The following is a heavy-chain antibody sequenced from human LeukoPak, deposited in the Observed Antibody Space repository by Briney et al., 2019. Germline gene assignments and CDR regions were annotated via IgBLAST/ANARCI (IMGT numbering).Heavy chain of an antibody. D-gene: IGHD5-18*01. J-gene: IGHJ6*02. CDR2: IYSGGST. V-gene: IGHV3-66*01. CDR3: ARDLGGYRYGNNYYYGMDV. CDR1: GFTFSNYW. Sequence: PGGSLRLSCAASGFTFSNYWMTWVRQAPGKGLEWVSVIYSGGSTYYADSVKGRFTISRDNSKNTLYLQMNSLRAEDTAVYYCARDLGGYRYGNNYYYGMDVWGQGTTVTVSS.